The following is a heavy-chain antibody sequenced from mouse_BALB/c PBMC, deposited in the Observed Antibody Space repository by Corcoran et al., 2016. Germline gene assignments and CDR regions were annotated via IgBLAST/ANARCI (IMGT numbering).Heavy chain of an antibody. CDR1: GYSITSGYY. Sequence: DVQLQESGPDLVKPSQSLSLTCSVTGYSITSGYYWNWIRQFPGNKLEWMGYISYDGSNNYNPSLKNRISITRDTSKNQFFLKLNSVTTEDTATYYCAIIYDGYAMDYWGQGTSVTVSS. CDR2: ISYDGSN. CDR3: AIIYDGYAMDY. J-gene: IGHJ4*01. D-gene: IGHD2-3*01. V-gene: IGHV3-6*02.